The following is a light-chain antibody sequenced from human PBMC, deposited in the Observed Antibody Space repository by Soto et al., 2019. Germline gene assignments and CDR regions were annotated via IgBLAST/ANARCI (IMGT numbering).Light chain of an antibody. CDR3: QQRSNWPPWT. CDR2: DAS. V-gene: IGKV3-11*01. CDR1: QSVSSY. Sequence: EIVLTQSPAPLSLSPGDRATLSCRASQSVSSYLAWYQQKPGQAPRLLIYDASNRATGIPARFSGSGSGTDFTLTISRLEPEDFAVYYCQQRSNWPPWTFGQGTKVDIK. J-gene: IGKJ1*01.